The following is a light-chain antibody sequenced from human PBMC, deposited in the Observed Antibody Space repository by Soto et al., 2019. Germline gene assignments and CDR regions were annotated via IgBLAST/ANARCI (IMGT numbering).Light chain of an antibody. J-gene: IGLJ1*01. CDR2: EVT. Sequence: TRAASESGVAGEWIXISCTGTKNDVGLYDYVSWYQQHPGKAPQLVMYEVTKRPSGVSDRFSGYKSGNTASLTISGLQAEDEADYYCFSYAGDSVYVFGTGTKVTVL. V-gene: IGLV2-23*02. CDR3: FSYAGDSVYV. CDR1: KNDVGLYDY.